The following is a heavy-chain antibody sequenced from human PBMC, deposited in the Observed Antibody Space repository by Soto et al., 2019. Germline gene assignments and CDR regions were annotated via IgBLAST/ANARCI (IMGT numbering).Heavy chain of an antibody. CDR1: GGSISSSRHY. Sequence: SETLSLTCTVSGGSISSSRHYWAWIRQPPGKGLEWIGSVFYSGRTYYNPSLKSRVTISVDTSKNQFSLKVSSVTAADTAVYYCARSDYYYGSWSFHRGLYAFDIWGQGTMVTVSS. D-gene: IGHD3-10*01. J-gene: IGHJ3*02. CDR2: VFYSGRT. CDR3: ARSDYYYGSWSFHRGLYAFDI. V-gene: IGHV4-39*07.